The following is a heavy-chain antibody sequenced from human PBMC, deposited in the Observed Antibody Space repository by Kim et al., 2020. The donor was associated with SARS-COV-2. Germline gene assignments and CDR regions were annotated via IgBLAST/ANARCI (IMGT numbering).Heavy chain of an antibody. CDR1: GFTFGDYA. V-gene: IGHV3-49*04. Sequence: GGSLRLSCTASGFTFGDYAMSWVRQAPGKGLESVGFIRSQAYGGTTEYAASVKGRFTISRHDSKSIAYLQMNSLKTEDTAVYYCTRGDFWSGYYPYWGQGTLVTVSS. CDR2: IRSQAYGGTT. CDR3: TRGDFWSGYYPY. D-gene: IGHD3-3*01. J-gene: IGHJ4*02.